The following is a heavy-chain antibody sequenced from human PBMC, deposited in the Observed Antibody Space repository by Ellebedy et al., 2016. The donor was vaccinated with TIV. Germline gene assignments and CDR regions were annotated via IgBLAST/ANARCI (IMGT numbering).Heavy chain of an antibody. CDR3: AREGQLLRGTFDN. CDR2: MNQVGSEK. V-gene: IGHV3-7*01. J-gene: IGHJ4*02. CDR1: GFTFTTYW. Sequence: GESLKISCAASGFTFTTYWMSWVRQAPGKGLEWVANMNQVGSEKYYVDSVKGRFTISRDNAQNSLYLHMNNLRAEDTAVYYCAREGQLLRGTFDNWGQGTLVTVSS. D-gene: IGHD5-12*01.